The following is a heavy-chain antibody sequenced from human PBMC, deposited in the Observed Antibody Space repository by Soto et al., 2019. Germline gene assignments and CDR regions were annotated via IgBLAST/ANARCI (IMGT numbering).Heavy chain of an antibody. J-gene: IGHJ6*02. CDR1: GFTFSSYD. V-gene: IGHV3-13*04. CDR3: ARSPPGGYHYYYGLDV. D-gene: IGHD3-22*01. CDR2: IGTAGDT. Sequence: EVQLVESGGGLVQPGGSLRLSCAASGFTFSSYDMQWVRQATGKGLEWVSAIGTAGDTYYPGSVKGRFPISRENAKDSLYLQLHSLRAGDTAVYYCARSPPGGYHYYYGLDVWGQGTTVTVSS.